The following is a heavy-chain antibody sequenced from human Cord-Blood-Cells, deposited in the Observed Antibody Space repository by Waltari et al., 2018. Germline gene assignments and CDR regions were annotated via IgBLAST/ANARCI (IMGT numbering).Heavy chain of an antibody. Sequence: QVQLQESGPGLVKPSETLSLTCAVSGYSISSGYYWGWFRQPPGKGLEWIGSIYHSGSTYYNPSLKSRVTISVDTSKNQFSLKLSSVTAADTAVYYCARGMYSSSFLGYCSGGSCYFDYWGQGTLVTVSS. CDR3: ARGMYSSSFLGYCSGGSCYFDY. V-gene: IGHV4-38-2*01. J-gene: IGHJ4*02. D-gene: IGHD2-15*01. CDR1: GYSISSGYY. CDR2: IYHSGST.